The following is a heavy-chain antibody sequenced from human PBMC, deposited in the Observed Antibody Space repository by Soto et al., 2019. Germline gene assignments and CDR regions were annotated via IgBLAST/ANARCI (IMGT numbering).Heavy chain of an antibody. Sequence: ASVKVSCKASGYTFTSYYMHWVRQAPGQGLEWMGIINPSGGSTSYAQKFQGRVTMTRDTSTSTVYMELSSLRSEDTAVYYCAREPIVVVVAAGYFDYWGQGTLVTVSS. CDR1: GYTFTSYY. D-gene: IGHD2-15*01. V-gene: IGHV1-46*01. CDR2: INPSGGST. J-gene: IGHJ4*02. CDR3: AREPIVVVVAAGYFDY.